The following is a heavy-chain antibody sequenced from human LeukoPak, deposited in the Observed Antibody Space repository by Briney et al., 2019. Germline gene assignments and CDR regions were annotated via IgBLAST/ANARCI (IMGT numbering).Heavy chain of an antibody. CDR1: GFTFSSYG. CDR2: ISYDGSDK. CDR3: AKDLASPQIDY. J-gene: IGHJ4*02. Sequence: GSLRLSCAASGFTFSSYGMHWVRQAPGKGLEWVAVISYDGSDKYYADSVKGRFTISRDNSKNTLYLQMNSLRAEDTAVYCCAKDLASPQIDYWGQGTLVTVSS. V-gene: IGHV3-30*18.